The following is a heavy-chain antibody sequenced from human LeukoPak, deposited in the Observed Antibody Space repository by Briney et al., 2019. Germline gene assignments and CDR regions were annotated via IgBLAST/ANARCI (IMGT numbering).Heavy chain of an antibody. D-gene: IGHD1-26*01. CDR2: ISGSGGNT. Sequence: GGSLRLSCAASGFAFSSYTMTWVRQAPGKGLEWVSGISGSGGNTYHADSVKGRFTISRDNSKNTLFLQMNSLRAEDTAVYYCATKTSGSYGYFDYWGRGTLVTVSS. CDR1: GFAFSSYT. CDR3: ATKTSGSYGYFDY. J-gene: IGHJ4*02. V-gene: IGHV3-23*01.